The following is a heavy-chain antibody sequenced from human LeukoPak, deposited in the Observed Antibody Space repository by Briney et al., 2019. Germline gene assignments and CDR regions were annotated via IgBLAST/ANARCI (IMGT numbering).Heavy chain of an antibody. Sequence: ASVKVSCKASGYTFTGYYMHWVRQAPGQGLEWMGWINPNSSGTNYAQKFQGRVTMTRDTSISTAYMELSRLRSDDTAVYYCASTAGMATIEYYFDYWGQGTLVTVSS. V-gene: IGHV1-2*02. D-gene: IGHD5-24*01. CDR3: ASTAGMATIEYYFDY. CDR2: INPNSSGT. CDR1: GYTFTGYY. J-gene: IGHJ4*02.